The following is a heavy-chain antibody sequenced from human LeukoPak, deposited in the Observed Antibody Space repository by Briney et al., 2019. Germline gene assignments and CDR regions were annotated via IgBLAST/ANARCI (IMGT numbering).Heavy chain of an antibody. J-gene: IGHJ4*02. CDR3: TRDSGTIPPGDY. Sequence: GGSLRLSCATSGFTFSNYWMIWVRQAPGKGLEWVANIKQDGSEKYYVDSVRGRFTISRDNAKNSLYLQMNSLRAKDTAMYYCTRDSGTIPPGDYWGQGTLVTVSS. CDR1: GFTFSNYW. CDR2: IKQDGSEK. V-gene: IGHV3-7*01. D-gene: IGHD2-21*01.